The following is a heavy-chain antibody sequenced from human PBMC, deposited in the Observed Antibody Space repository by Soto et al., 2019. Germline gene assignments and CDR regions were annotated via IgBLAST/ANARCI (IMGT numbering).Heavy chain of an antibody. CDR1: GFSLSTSGVS. V-gene: IGHV2-70*11. D-gene: IGHD3-16*01. CDR3: ARFTAESDAFDF. CDR2: IDWEDDR. J-gene: IGHJ3*01. Sequence: SGPTLVNPTQTLTLTCTLSGFSLSTSGVSVGWVRQPPGKALEWLARIDWEDDRYYDTSLKTRLTISMGTSINQVVLTMTNMDPLDTATYFCARFTAESDAFDFWGQGTMVTVSS.